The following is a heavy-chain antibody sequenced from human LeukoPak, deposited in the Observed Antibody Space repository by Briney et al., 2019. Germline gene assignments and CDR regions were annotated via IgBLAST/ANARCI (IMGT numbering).Heavy chain of an antibody. J-gene: IGHJ4*02. CDR2: VWFDAINK. Sequence: TGGSLRLSCAASGFTFSSYSMNWVRQTPGMGLEWVAIVWFDAINKFYTDSVKGRFTISRDNSKNTVYLQMNNLRAEDTAVYYCTSDGVSRFDHWGQGTLVSVSS. D-gene: IGHD2-8*01. CDR3: TSDGVSRFDH. CDR1: GFTFSSYS. V-gene: IGHV3-33*08.